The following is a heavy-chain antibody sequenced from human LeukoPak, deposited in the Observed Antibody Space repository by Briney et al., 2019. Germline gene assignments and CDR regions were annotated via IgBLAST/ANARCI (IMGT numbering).Heavy chain of an antibody. J-gene: IGHJ4*02. Sequence: GGSLRLSCAASGFTFSNYYMSWVRQAPGKGLEWVANIKPDASVTSYVDSVMGRFTISRDNAENSLYLQMNSLRAEDTAVYSCARDRKVGPTIHDSWGRGILVTVSS. CDR2: IKPDASVT. V-gene: IGHV3-7*01. CDR3: ARDRKVGPTIHDS. D-gene: IGHD1-26*01. CDR1: GFTFSNYY.